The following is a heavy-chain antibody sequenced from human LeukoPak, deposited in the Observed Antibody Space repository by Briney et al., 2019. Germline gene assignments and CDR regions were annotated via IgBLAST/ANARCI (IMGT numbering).Heavy chain of an antibody. Sequence: SETLSLTCAVYGGSFSGYYWSWIRQPPGKGLEWIGEINHSGSTNYNPSLKSRVTISVDTSKNQFSLKLSSVTAADTAVYYCARKIAERDAFDIWGQGTMVTVSS. V-gene: IGHV4-34*01. CDR2: INHSGST. J-gene: IGHJ3*02. D-gene: IGHD6-13*01. CDR1: GGSFSGYY. CDR3: ARKIAERDAFDI.